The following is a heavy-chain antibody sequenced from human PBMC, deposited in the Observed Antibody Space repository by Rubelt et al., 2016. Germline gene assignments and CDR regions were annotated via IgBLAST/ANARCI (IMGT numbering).Heavy chain of an antibody. CDR1: GGSFSGYY. CDR3: ARGRRGSSSWLGRDYYGMDV. Sequence: QVQLQQWGAGLLKPSETLSLTCAVYGGSFSGYYWSWIRQPPGKGLEWIGEINHSGSTNYNPSLESRVTISVDASENHVSLKLSSVTSADTAVYYCARGRRGSSSWLGRDYYGMDVWGQGTTVTVSS. CDR2: INHSGST. V-gene: IGHV4-34*01. D-gene: IGHD6-13*01. J-gene: IGHJ6*02.